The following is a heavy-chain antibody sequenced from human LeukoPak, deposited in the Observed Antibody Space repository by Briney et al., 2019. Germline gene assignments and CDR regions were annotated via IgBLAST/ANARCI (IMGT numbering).Heavy chain of an antibody. D-gene: IGHD3-9*01. V-gene: IGHV3-23*01. CDR2: ISGTGDTT. Sequence: GGSLRLSCAASGFSFSSYAMTWVRQAPGKGLEWVSSISGTGDTTYYADSVKGRFTISRDNSKNTLYLQMNSLRAEDTAVYYCAKRHYDILTGYNDYWGQGTLVTVSS. J-gene: IGHJ4*02. CDR1: GFSFSSYA. CDR3: AKRHYDILTGYNDY.